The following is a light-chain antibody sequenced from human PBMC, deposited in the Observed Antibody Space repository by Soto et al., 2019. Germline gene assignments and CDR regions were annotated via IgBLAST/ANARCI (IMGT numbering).Light chain of an antibody. CDR3: RSYTSSSTPYV. CDR2: EVS. Sequence: QSVLTQPASVSGSPGQSITISCTGTSSDVGGYNYVSWYQQHPGKAPKLMIYEVSNRPSGVSNRFSGSKSGNTASLTVSGLQAEDEADYYCRSYTSSSTPYVFGTRTKLTVL. V-gene: IGLV2-14*01. J-gene: IGLJ1*01. CDR1: SSDVGGYNY.